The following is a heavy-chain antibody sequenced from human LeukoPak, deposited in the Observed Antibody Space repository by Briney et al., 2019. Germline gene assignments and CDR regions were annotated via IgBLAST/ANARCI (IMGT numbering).Heavy chain of an antibody. V-gene: IGHV3-48*03. J-gene: IGHJ4*02. Sequence: GGSLRLSCAASGFTFSSYEMNWVRQAPGKGLEWVSYISSSGSPLYYADSVKGRFTVSRDNAKNSLYLQMSSLRAEDTAVYYCARTMAYWGQGTLVAVSS. CDR1: GFTFSSYE. CDR3: ARTMAY. D-gene: IGHD5-24*01. CDR2: ISSSGSPL.